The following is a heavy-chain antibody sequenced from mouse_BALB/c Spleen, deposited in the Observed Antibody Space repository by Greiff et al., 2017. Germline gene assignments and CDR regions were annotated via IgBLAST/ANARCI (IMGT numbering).Heavy chain of an antibody. J-gene: IGHJ3*01. Sequence: QVQLQQSGPGLVQPSQSLSITCTVSGFSLTSYGVHWVRQSPGKGLEWLGVIWSGGSTDYNAAFISRLSISKDNSKSQVFLKMNSLQTDDTARYYCARGAYWGQGTLVTVSA. V-gene: IGHV2-2*01. CDR2: IWSGGST. CDR3: ARGAY. CDR1: GFSLTSYG.